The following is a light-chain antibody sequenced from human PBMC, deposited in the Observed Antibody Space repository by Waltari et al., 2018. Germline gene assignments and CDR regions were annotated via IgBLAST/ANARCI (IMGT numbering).Light chain of an antibody. V-gene: IGKV1-5*03. J-gene: IGKJ4*01. CDR1: QSISTW. CDR2: KAS. CDR3: QQHNGY. Sequence: DIQMTQSPSTLSASVGDRVTITCRASQSISTWLAWYQQKPGKAPKLLIYKASTLQSEVPSRFSGSGSGTEFTLTISSLQPDDFATYYCQQHNGYFGGGTKVET.